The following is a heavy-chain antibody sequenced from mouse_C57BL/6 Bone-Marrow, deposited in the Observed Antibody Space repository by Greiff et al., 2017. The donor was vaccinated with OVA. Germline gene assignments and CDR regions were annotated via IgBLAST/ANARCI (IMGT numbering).Heavy chain of an antibody. J-gene: IGHJ1*03. CDR2: INPNNGGT. V-gene: IGHV1-26*01. CDR3: ARGGGSHV. CDR1: GYTFTDYY. Sequence: EVQLVESGPELVKPGASVKISCKASGYTFTDYYMNWVKQSHGKSLEWIGDINPNNGGTSYNQKFKGKDTLTVDKSSSTAYMELRSLTSEDSAVYCCARGGGSHVWGTGTTVTVSS.